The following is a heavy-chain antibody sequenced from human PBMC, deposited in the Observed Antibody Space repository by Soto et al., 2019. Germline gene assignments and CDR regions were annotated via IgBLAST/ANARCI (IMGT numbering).Heavy chain of an antibody. CDR2: INHSGST. J-gene: IGHJ3*02. V-gene: IGHV4-34*01. CDR3: ATRAIDGTIDAFDI. Sequence: SETLSLTCAVYGGSFSGYYWSWIRQPPGKGLEWIGEINHSGSTNYNPSLKSRVTISVDTSKSQFSLKLSSVTASDTAVYYCATRAIDGTIDAFDIWGQGTMVTVSS. CDR1: GGSFSGYY.